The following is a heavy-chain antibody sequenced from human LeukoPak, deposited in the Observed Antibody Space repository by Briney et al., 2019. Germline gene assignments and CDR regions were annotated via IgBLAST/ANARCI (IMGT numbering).Heavy chain of an antibody. J-gene: IGHJ4*02. D-gene: IGHD3-22*01. CDR2: IYYSGST. CDR1: GGSISSSSYY. Sequence: SETLSLTCTVSGGSISSSSYYWGWIRQPPGKGLEWIGSIYYSGSTYYNPSLKSRVTISVDTSKYQFSLKLSSVTAADTAVYYCARFSPFFDSSVHYLDYWGPGILVTVSS. V-gene: IGHV4-39*07. CDR3: ARFSPFFDSSVHYLDY.